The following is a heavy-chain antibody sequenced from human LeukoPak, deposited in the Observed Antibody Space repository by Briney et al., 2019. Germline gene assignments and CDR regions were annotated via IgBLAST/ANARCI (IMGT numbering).Heavy chain of an antibody. D-gene: IGHD3-22*01. CDR1: GGSISSYY. J-gene: IGHJ4*02. V-gene: IGHV4-59*01. CDR3: AREGVEYSDYDSSGLYYFEY. CDR2: IYYSGST. Sequence: SETLSLTCTVSGGSISSYYWSWIRQPPGKGLEWIGYIYYSGSTNYNPSLKSRVTISVDTSKNQFSLKLSSVTAADTAVYYCAREGVEYSDYDSSGLYYFEYWGQGTLVTVSS.